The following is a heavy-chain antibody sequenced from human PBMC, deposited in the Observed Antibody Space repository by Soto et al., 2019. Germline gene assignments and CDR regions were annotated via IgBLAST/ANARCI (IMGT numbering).Heavy chain of an antibody. Sequence: PGGSLRLSCAASGFTFSSYAMHWVRQAPGKGLEWVAVISYDGSNKYYADSVKGRFTISRDNSKNTLYLQMNSLRAEDTAVYYCARDRFLEWLLPNYYYYYGMDVWGQGTTVTV. V-gene: IGHV3-30-3*01. CDR1: GFTFSSYA. CDR2: ISYDGSNK. CDR3: ARDRFLEWLLPNYYYYYGMDV. J-gene: IGHJ6*02. D-gene: IGHD3-3*01.